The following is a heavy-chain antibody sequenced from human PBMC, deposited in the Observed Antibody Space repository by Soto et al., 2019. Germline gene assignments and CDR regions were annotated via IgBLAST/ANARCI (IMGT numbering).Heavy chain of an antibody. Sequence: ASVKVSCNASGYTFTIYSIHWVRQAPGKRLEWMGWINAGNGNTKYSQKFQGRVTITRDTSASTAYMELSSLRSEDTAVYYCARVKEQSLRSYYYYYYGMDVWVQGSTVTVSS. J-gene: IGHJ6*02. CDR1: GYTFTIYS. V-gene: IGHV1-3*01. D-gene: IGHD5-12*01. CDR3: ARVKEQSLRSYYYYYYGMDV. CDR2: INAGNGNT.